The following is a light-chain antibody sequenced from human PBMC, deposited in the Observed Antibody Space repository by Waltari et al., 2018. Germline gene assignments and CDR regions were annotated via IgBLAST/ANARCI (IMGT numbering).Light chain of an antibody. CDR1: SSQVGGYHY. V-gene: IGLV2-14*03. CDR3: CSYTNRRTWV. J-gene: IGLJ3*02. Sequence: QSALTQPASVSGSPGQSISISCTGTSSQVGGYHYVSWYQHHPGKAPKLMSYNVSNRPSGVSNRFSGSKSGNTASLTISGLQAEDEADYFCCSYTNRRTWVFGGGTKVTVL. CDR2: NVS.